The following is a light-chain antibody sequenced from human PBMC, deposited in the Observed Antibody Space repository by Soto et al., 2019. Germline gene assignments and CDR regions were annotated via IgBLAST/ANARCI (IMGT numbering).Light chain of an antibody. CDR3: QQANSYPWT. CDR1: QGVSDW. J-gene: IGKJ1*01. CDR2: GSS. V-gene: IGKV1-12*01. Sequence: DIQMTQSPSSVSASVGDSVTITCRASQGVSDWVAWYQQKPGEAPKLLIYGSSSLLSGVPSRFSGTRSGTDFTLTISSLQPEDFATYYCQQANSYPWTFDQGTKVEIE.